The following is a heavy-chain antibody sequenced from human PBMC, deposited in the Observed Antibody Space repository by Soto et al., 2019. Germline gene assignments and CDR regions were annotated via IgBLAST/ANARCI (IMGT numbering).Heavy chain of an antibody. D-gene: IGHD2-21*01. V-gene: IGHV1-18*01. J-gene: IGHJ6*02. CDR1: GYSFTSYG. CDR2: ISTDNGNT. CDR3: ARDVPNTSLFSYDHGMDV. Sequence: QVHLVQSGAEVRKPGASVKVSCKASGYSFTSYGISWVRQAPGQGLEWMGWISTDNGNTNYAHNLQGRVSMTIDPATSTAYMELWSLGSDDTAVYYCARDVPNTSLFSYDHGMDVWGQGTTVTVSS.